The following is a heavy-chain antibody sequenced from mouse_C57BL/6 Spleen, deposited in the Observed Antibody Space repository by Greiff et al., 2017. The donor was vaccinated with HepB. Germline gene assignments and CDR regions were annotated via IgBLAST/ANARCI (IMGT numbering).Heavy chain of an antibody. CDR1: GYTFTSYW. Sequence: VQLQQSGAELVRPGTSVKLSCKASGYTFTSYWMHWVKQRPGQGLEWIGVIDPSDSYTNYNQKFKGKATLTVDTSSSTAYMQLSSLSSEDSAVYYCASRAMDYWGQGTSVTVSS. V-gene: IGHV1-59*01. J-gene: IGHJ4*01. CDR2: IDPSDSYT. CDR3: ASRAMDY.